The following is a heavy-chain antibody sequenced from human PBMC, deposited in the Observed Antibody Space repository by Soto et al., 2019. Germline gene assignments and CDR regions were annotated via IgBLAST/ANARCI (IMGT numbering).Heavy chain of an antibody. CDR2: MSYDGSDK. D-gene: IGHD2-2*02. CDR1: GFTFNTYG. Sequence: QEQLVESGGGVVQPGRSLRLSCAASGFTFNTYGMHWVRQAPGKGLEWVAVMSYDGSDKYYADSVKGRFIISRDNSKNTLYLQMNSLRAEDTAIYYCAKSPNFYCSSPNCYKFYFDFWGQGALVTVSS. V-gene: IGHV3-30*18. CDR3: AKSPNFYCSSPNCYKFYFDF. J-gene: IGHJ4*02.